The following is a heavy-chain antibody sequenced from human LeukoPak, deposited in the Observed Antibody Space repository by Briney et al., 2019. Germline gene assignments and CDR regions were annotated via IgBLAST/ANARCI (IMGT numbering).Heavy chain of an antibody. D-gene: IGHD4-23*01. CDR1: GYTFTGYY. V-gene: IGHV1-2*06. Sequence: ASVKVSCKASGYTFTGYYIHWVRRAPGRGLECLGRINPNSGDTNYAQKFQGRVTMTRDTSISTAYMELSGLRSDDKAVYYCARTDYGGNVYYFDYWGQGTLVTVSS. CDR2: INPNSGDT. CDR3: ARTDYGGNVYYFDY. J-gene: IGHJ4*02.